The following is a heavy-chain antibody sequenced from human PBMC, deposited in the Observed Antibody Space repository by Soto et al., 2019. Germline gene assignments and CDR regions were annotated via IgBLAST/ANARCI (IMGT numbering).Heavy chain of an antibody. CDR2: MNPNSGNT. Sequence: ASVKVSCKASGYTFTSYDINWVRQATGQGLEWMGWMNPNSGNTGYAQKFQGRVTMTRNTSISTAYMELSSLRSEDTAVFYCARGDRSDYYYYYYMDVWGKGTTVTVSS. J-gene: IGHJ6*03. V-gene: IGHV1-8*01. CDR3: ARGDRSDYYYYYYMDV. D-gene: IGHD3-22*01. CDR1: GYTFTSYD.